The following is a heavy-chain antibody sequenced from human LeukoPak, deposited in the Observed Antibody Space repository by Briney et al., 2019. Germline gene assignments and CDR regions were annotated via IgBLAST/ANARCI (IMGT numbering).Heavy chain of an antibody. Sequence: ASVKVSCKTSGYSFTDYYLHWVRQAPGQGLEWMGWINPNTGGTHYAPRFQGRVNMTRDTSMTTAYIELSRLRSDDPAVYYCARYYYDSSGSSSDAFDIWGQGRMVGVSS. J-gene: IGHJ3*02. V-gene: IGHV1-2*02. CDR1: GYSFTDYY. CDR3: ARYYYDSSGSSSDAFDI. D-gene: IGHD3-22*01. CDR2: INPNTGGT.